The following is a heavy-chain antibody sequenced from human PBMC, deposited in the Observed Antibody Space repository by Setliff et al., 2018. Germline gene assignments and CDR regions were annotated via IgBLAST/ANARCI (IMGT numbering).Heavy chain of an antibody. CDR3: SRVIRVVVPAAPRYYGMDV. CDR2: INPNSGGT. J-gene: IGHJ6*01. Sequence: ASVKVSCKASGYTFTGYYMHWVRQAPGQGLEWMGWINPNSGGTNYAQEFQGRVTMTRDTSISTAYMELCRLRSDDTAVYYCSRVIRVVVPAAPRYYGMDVWG. V-gene: IGHV1-2*02. D-gene: IGHD2-2*01. CDR1: GYTFTGYY.